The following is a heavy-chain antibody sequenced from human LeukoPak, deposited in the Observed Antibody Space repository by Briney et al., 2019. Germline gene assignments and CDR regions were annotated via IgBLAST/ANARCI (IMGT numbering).Heavy chain of an antibody. Sequence: SETLSLTCSVSGGSISSSSYYWGWIRQPPGKGLEWIGSFYYSGNTYYNPSLKSRVTISVDTSKNEFSLKLRSVTAADTAVYYCARTAGVAVAGSRQYFDYRGQGTLVTVSS. J-gene: IGHJ4*02. CDR1: GGSISSSSYY. V-gene: IGHV4-39*01. D-gene: IGHD6-19*01. CDR2: FYYSGNT. CDR3: ARTAGVAVAGSRQYFDY.